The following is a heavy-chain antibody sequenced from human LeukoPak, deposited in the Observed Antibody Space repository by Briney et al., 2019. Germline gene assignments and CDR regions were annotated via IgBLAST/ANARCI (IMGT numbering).Heavy chain of an antibody. J-gene: IGHJ4*02. Sequence: GGSLRLSCAASGFTFSSYAMSWVRQAPGNGLEWVSAISGSGGSTYYADSVKGRFTISRDNSKNTLYLQMNSLKASDTAMYYCARHVGSYSSGWVDYWGQGTLVTVSS. CDR1: GFTFSSYA. D-gene: IGHD6-19*01. V-gene: IGHV3-23*01. CDR3: ARHVGSYSSGWVDY. CDR2: ISGSGGST.